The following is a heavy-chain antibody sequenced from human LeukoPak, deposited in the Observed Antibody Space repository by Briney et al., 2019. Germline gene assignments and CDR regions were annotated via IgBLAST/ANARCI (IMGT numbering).Heavy chain of an antibody. Sequence: SETLSLTCAVSGYFISTISSSYYWGWIRQPPGKGLEWIGSIHYGGNSYYNPSLKGRLTISVDTSKNQFSLKLSSLTAADTATYYCARQTFDSGSLFYTYWGQGTPVTVSS. V-gene: IGHV4-38-2*01. CDR3: ARQTFDSGSLFYTY. CDR2: IHYGGNS. D-gene: IGHD3-10*01. J-gene: IGHJ4*02. CDR1: GYFISTISSSYY.